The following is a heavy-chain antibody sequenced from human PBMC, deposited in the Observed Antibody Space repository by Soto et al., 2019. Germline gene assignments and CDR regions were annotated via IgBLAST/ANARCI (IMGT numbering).Heavy chain of an antibody. CDR3: ARHIALCWTRGFGH. CDR1: GGSITSNW. D-gene: IGHD2-21*01. CDR2: IFHTGSD. V-gene: IGHV4-4*02. J-gene: IGHJ4*02. Sequence: QVQLQESGPGLMKPSGTLSLTCAVSGGSITSNWWRWVRQPPGKGLEWIAEIFHTGSDNYNTSRMGPLTISMDQSSILLSLDRIVVTAANTAGYYWARHIALCWTRGFGHWGQGTLVSDSS.